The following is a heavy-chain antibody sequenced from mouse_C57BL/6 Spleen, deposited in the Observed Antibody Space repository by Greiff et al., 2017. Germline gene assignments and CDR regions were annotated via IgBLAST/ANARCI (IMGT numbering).Heavy chain of an antibody. Sequence: EVKLVESGPELVKPGASVKISCKASGYSFTDYNMNWVKQSNGKSLEWIGVINPNYGTTSYNQKFKGKATLTVDQSSSTAYMQLNSLTSEDSAVXYCARRLTTVVWDWYFDVWGTGTTVTVSS. V-gene: IGHV1-39*01. D-gene: IGHD1-1*01. CDR3: ARRLTTVVWDWYFDV. CDR1: GYSFTDYN. CDR2: INPNYGTT. J-gene: IGHJ1*03.